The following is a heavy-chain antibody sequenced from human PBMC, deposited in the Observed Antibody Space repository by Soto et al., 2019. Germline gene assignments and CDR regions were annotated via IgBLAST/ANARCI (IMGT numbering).Heavy chain of an antibody. D-gene: IGHD6-19*01. Sequence: EVQLLESGGGLVQPGGSLRLSCAASGFTFSSYAMNWVRQAPGKGLEWVSVISGSGGSTYYADSVKGRFTISRDNSKNTLYLQMNRLRAADMAVYYCARRSSGWYFDYWGQGTLVTVSS. J-gene: IGHJ4*02. CDR3: ARRSSGWYFDY. CDR2: ISGSGGST. V-gene: IGHV3-23*01. CDR1: GFTFSSYA.